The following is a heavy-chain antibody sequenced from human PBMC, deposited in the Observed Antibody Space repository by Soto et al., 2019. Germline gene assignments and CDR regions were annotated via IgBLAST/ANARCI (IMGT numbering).Heavy chain of an antibody. Sequence: SETLSLTCTVSGGSISSYYWSWIRQPPGKGLEWIGYIYYSGSTNYNPSLKSRVTISVDTSKNQFSLKLSPVTAADTAVYYCARGANRLRYFDWLLYHWGQGTLDTVLL. J-gene: IGHJ4*02. CDR3: ARGANRLRYFDWLLYH. CDR1: GGSISSYY. CDR2: IYYSGST. D-gene: IGHD3-9*01. V-gene: IGHV4-59*01.